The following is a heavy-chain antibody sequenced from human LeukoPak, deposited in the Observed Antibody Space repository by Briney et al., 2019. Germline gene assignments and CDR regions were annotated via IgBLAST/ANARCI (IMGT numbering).Heavy chain of an antibody. CDR1: GFTFSSYE. D-gene: IGHD4-17*01. CDR3: ATSSVTTGIDFDC. J-gene: IGHJ4*02. V-gene: IGHV3-48*03. Sequence: GGSLRLSCAASGFTFSSYEMNWVRQAPGKGLEWVSFISNSGRTKYYADSVKGRFTISRDNAKNSLYLQMNILRADNTAVYYCATSSVTTGIDFDCWGQGTLVTVSS. CDR2: ISNSGRTK.